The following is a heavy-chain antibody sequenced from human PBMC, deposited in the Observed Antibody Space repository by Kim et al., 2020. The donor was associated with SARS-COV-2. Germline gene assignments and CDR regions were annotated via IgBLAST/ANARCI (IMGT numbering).Heavy chain of an antibody. CDR1: GFTFSSYA. CDR2: ISGSGGST. J-gene: IGHJ5*02. CDR3: AREITMIVVVISNWFDP. D-gene: IGHD3-22*01. V-gene: IGHV3-23*01. Sequence: GVSLRLSCAASGFTFSSYAMSWVRQAPGKGLEWVSAISGSGGSTYYADSVKGRFTISRDNSKNTLYLQMNSLRAEDTAVYYCAREITMIVVVISNWFDPWGQGTLVTVSS.